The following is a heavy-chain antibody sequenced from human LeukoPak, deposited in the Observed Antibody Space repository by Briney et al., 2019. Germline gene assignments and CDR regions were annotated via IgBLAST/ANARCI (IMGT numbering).Heavy chain of an antibody. CDR3: ASSNQKLLWFGELSY. CDR1: GFTFSSYS. J-gene: IGHJ4*02. D-gene: IGHD3-10*01. V-gene: IGHV3-21*01. CDR2: ISSSSSYI. Sequence: GRSLRLSCAASGFTFSSYSMNWVRQAPGKGLEWVSSISSSSSYIYYADSVKGRFTISRDNAKNSLYLQMNSLRAEDTAVYYCASSNQKLLWFGELSYWGQGTLVTVSS.